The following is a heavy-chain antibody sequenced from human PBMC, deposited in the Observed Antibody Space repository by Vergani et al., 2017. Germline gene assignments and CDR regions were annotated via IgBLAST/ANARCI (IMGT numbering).Heavy chain of an antibody. Sequence: EVQLLESGGNLIQPGGSLRLSCGASGFTFSSYAMTWVRLAPGKGLQWVSAISGSGGNTFYSDSVKGRFTISRDNSKETLYLQMNSLRVEETAIYYCAKARDPNCKGGNCYSYYCDLDLWGQGTTVTVSS. CDR1: GFTFSSYA. CDR3: AKARDPNCKGGNCYSYYCDLDL. CDR2: ISGSGGNT. J-gene: IGHJ6*02. V-gene: IGHV3-23*01. D-gene: IGHD2-21*01.